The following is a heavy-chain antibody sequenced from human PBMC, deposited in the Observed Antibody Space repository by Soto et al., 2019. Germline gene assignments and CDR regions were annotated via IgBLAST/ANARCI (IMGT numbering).Heavy chain of an antibody. CDR2: INPNSGST. CDR1: GYIFINYY. D-gene: IGHD5-12*01. Sequence: ASVKVSCKASGYIFINYYIHWVRQAPGYGLEWMEIINPNSGSTNYAQKFQGRVTLTMDTSTSTVYMELRSLRSDDTAVYYCARDGSGDGAFDIWGQGTMVTVSS. J-gene: IGHJ3*02. CDR3: ARDGSGDGAFDI. V-gene: IGHV1-46*01.